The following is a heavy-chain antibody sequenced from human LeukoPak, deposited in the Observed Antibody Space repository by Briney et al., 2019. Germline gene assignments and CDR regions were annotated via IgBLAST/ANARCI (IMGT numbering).Heavy chain of an antibody. Sequence: ASMKVSCKASGYTFTGYYMQWVRQAPGQGLEWMGRINPNSGGTDYAQKLRGRVTMTRDTSINTAYMELNRLRSDDTAVYYCAREYSTTWEDYHYYMDVWGKGTTVTVSS. V-gene: IGHV1-2*06. CDR1: GYTFTGYY. D-gene: IGHD2/OR15-2a*01. CDR2: INPNSGGT. J-gene: IGHJ6*03. CDR3: AREYSTTWEDYHYYMDV.